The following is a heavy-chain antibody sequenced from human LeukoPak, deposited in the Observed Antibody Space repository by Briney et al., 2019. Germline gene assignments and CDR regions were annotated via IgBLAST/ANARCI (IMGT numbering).Heavy chain of an antibody. CDR1: GFSFTSYE. D-gene: IGHD1-26*01. V-gene: IGHV3-30*04. CDR2: ISYDAKNK. J-gene: IGHJ4*02. CDR3: ARGVNIVGSMEGYYFDY. Sequence: GRSLRLSCAASGFSFTSYEMHWVRQAPGKGLEWVAVISYDAKNKNYADSVKGRFTISRDNFMNMLYLQMNSLRVEDTAVYYCARGVNIVGSMEGYYFDYWGQGSLVTVSS.